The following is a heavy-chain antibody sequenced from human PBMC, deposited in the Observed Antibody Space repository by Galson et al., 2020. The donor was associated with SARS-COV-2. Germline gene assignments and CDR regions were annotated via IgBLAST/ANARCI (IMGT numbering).Heavy chain of an antibody. CDR3: VRARSGSYYYGMDV. J-gene: IGHJ6*02. Sequence: GGSLRLSCAASGLPFSSYAMHWVRQAPGKGLEWVALISYDGSNKYYADSVKGRLTISRDNSKNTLYMQMNSLRGEDTAVYYCVRARSGSYYYGMDVWGQGTTVTVSS. CDR1: GLPFSSYA. CDR2: ISYDGSNK. V-gene: IGHV3-30-3*01. D-gene: IGHD1-26*01.